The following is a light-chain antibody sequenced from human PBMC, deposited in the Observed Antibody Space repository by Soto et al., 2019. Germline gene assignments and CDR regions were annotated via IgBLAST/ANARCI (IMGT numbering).Light chain of an antibody. V-gene: IGLV4-60*02. CDR1: SGHSSYI. Sequence: QPVLTQSSSASASLGSSVKLTCTLSSGHSSYIIAWHQQQPGQATRYLMKLEGSGSYNKGSGVPDRFSGSSSGADRYLTISNLQFEDEADYYCETWDSNTRVFGGGTKLTVL. J-gene: IGLJ3*02. CDR3: ETWDSNTRV. CDR2: LEGSGSY.